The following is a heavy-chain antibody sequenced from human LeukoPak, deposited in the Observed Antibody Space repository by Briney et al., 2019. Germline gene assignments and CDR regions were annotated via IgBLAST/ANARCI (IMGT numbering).Heavy chain of an antibody. D-gene: IGHD2-15*01. CDR2: IYTSGST. Sequence: PSETLSLTCTVSGGSISSGSYYWSWIRQPAGKGLEWNGRIYTSGSTNYNPSLKSRVTISVDTSKNQFSLKLSSVTTADTAVYYCAREDEVVVAATLVWYFDLWGRGTLVTVSS. J-gene: IGHJ2*01. CDR3: AREDEVVVAATLVWYFDL. CDR1: GGSISSGSYY. V-gene: IGHV4-61*02.